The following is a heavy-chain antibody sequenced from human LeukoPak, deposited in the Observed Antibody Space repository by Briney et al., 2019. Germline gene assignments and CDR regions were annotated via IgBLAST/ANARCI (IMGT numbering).Heavy chain of an antibody. CDR1: GGSISSYY. J-gene: IGHJ5*02. CDR3: AREIEVVGPAAIDWFDP. Sequence: SETLSLTCTVSGGSISSYYWSWIRQPAGKGLEWIGRIYTSGSTNYNPSLKSRVTMSVDTSKNQFSLKLSSVTAADTAVYYCAREIEVVGPAAIDWFDPWGQGTLVTVSS. V-gene: IGHV4-4*07. CDR2: IYTSGST. D-gene: IGHD2-2*02.